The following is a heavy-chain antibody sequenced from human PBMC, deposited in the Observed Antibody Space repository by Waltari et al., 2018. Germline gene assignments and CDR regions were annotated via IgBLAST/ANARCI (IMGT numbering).Heavy chain of an antibody. D-gene: IGHD3-9*01. CDR3: ARGDDILTGDYKGLDY. V-gene: IGHV1-18*01. Sequence: QVQLVQSGGEVTEPGASVKVSCKASGYTFTRYEIRWVRQRPGQGLEWVGWISGYNGNTNYAQKVQGRVTMTTDTSTRTAYMELRSLRSDDTAVYYCARGDDILTGDYKGLDYWGQGTLVTVSS. J-gene: IGHJ4*02. CDR1: GYTFTRYE. CDR2: ISGYNGNT.